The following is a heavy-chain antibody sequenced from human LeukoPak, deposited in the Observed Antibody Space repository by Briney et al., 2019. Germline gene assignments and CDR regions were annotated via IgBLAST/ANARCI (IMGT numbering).Heavy chain of an antibody. CDR1: GFTFSSYA. Sequence: PGRSLRLSCAASGFTFSSYAMHWVRQAPGKGLEWVAVISYDGSNKYYADSVKGRFTISRDNSKNTLYLQMNSLRAEDTAVYYCARGNYYDSSGRTPIDYWGQGTLVTVSS. D-gene: IGHD3-22*01. V-gene: IGHV3-30-3*01. J-gene: IGHJ4*02. CDR3: ARGNYYDSSGRTPIDY. CDR2: ISYDGSNK.